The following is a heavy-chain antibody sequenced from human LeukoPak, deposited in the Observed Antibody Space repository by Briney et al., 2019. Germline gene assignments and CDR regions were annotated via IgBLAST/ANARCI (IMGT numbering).Heavy chain of an antibody. CDR2: TKSKTDGGTT. Sequence: GGSLRLSCAASGFTFSNAWMSWVRQAPGKGLEWVGRTKSKTDGGTTDYAAPVKGRFTISRDDSKNTLYLQMNSLKTEDTAVYYCTTDDGDYVIDYWGQGTLVTVSS. J-gene: IGHJ4*02. CDR3: TTDDGDYVIDY. V-gene: IGHV3-15*01. D-gene: IGHD4-17*01. CDR1: GFTFSNAW.